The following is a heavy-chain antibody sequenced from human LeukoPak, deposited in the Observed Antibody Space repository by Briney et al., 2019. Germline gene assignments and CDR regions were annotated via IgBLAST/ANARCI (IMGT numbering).Heavy chain of an antibody. D-gene: IGHD3-10*01. CDR1: GGSFSGYY. J-gene: IGHJ5*02. CDR3: ARGGKITMVRGVNPFGTYRNWFDP. Sequence: PSETLSLTCAVYGGSFSGYYWSWVRHRPGKGLEWMGEIKHSGSATYNPSLKSRVTISIDTSKNQFSLKLSSVTAADTAVYYCARGGKITMVRGVNPFGTYRNWFDPWGQGTLVTVSS. V-gene: IGHV4-34*01. CDR2: IKHSGSA.